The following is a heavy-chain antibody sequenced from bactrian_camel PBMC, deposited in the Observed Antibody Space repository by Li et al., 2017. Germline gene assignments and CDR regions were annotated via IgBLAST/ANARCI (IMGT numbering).Heavy chain of an antibody. CDR1: VDTIGRYC. J-gene: IGHJ6*01. D-gene: IGHD6*01. CDR3: AAELRPECSPRSSSFGH. V-gene: IGHV3S55*01. CDR2: IESDGST. Sequence: HVQLVESGGGSVQVGGSLRLSCVASVDTIGRYCMGWFRQIPDKEREGVAGIESDGSTSYADSVKGRFTISQDSAKNILYLQMHSLKPEDTAKYYCAAELRPECSPRSSSFGHWGQGTQVTVS.